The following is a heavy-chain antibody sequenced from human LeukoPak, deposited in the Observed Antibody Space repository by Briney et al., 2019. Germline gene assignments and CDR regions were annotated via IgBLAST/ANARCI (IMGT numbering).Heavy chain of an antibody. CDR3: AKTRKYSSGWLYYFDY. J-gene: IGHJ4*02. D-gene: IGHD6-19*01. CDR2: IRYDGSNK. Sequence: GGSLRLSCAASGFTFSSCGMHWVRQAPGKGLEWVAFIRYDGSNKYYGDSVKGRFTISRDNSKNTLYLQMNSLRAEDTAVYYCAKTRKYSSGWLYYFDYWGQGTLVTVSS. V-gene: IGHV3-30*02. CDR1: GFTFSSCG.